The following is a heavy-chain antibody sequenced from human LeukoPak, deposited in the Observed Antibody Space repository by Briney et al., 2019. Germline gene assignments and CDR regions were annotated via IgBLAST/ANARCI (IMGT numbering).Heavy chain of an antibody. CDR3: ARGRGLGVITPYSDS. D-gene: IGHD3-16*02. Sequence: SETLSLTCTVSGGSTSGDHWSWIRQPPEKGLEWIGCISYRGSTNYNPSLKSRVTISVDTSKKHFSLKLTSVTAADTGVYYCARGRGLGVITPYSDSWGQGTTVTVSS. CDR2: ISYRGST. CDR1: GGSTSGDH. J-gene: IGHJ6*02. V-gene: IGHV4-59*08.